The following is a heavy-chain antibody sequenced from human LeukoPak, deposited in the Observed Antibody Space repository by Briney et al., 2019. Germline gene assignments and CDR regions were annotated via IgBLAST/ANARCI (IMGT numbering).Heavy chain of an antibody. Sequence: PSETLSLTCTVSGDSISSDIYYWDWIRQPPGKGLEWIGSIYYSGSTYYNPSLESRITISIDMSKNQFSLKLSSVTAADTAVYYCARDRGYSYGYLDYWGQGTLVTVSS. D-gene: IGHD5-18*01. CDR2: IYYSGST. V-gene: IGHV4-39*07. CDR1: GDSISSDIYY. J-gene: IGHJ4*02. CDR3: ARDRGYSYGYLDY.